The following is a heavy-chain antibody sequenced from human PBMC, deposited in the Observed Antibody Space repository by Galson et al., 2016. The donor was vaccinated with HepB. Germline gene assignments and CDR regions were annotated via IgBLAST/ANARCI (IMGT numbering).Heavy chain of an antibody. D-gene: IGHD3-3*01. CDR2: ISSDGSIK. CDR1: GFTFSSYG. V-gene: IGHV3-30*18. CDR3: AKTYYDFWSSYGENNFDY. J-gene: IGHJ4*02. Sequence: SLRLSCEASGFTFSSYGMHWVRQAPGKGLEWVGVISSDGSIKYYADSVRGRFTITKDTSKNTLYLQMNSLSAEDTAVYYCAKTYYDFWSSYGENNFDYWGQGTLVTVSS.